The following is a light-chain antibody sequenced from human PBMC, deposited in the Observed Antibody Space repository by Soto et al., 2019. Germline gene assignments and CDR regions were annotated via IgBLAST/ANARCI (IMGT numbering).Light chain of an antibody. CDR3: SSYTTNTTPQIV. CDR2: DVS. V-gene: IGLV2-14*01. Sequence: QSVLTQPASVSGSPGQSITICCTGKSSDVGGYNYVSWYQQHPGKAPKFMIYDVSNRPSGVSNRFSGSTSRTPASLPISGLHPYPYAVYYFSSYTTNTTPQIVFGTGNKVTV. J-gene: IGLJ1*01. CDR1: SSDVGGYNY.